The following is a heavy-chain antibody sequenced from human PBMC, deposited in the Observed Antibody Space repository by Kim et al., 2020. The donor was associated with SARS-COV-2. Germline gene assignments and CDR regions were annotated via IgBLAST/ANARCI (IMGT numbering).Heavy chain of an antibody. CDR1: GFTFSSYT. CDR2: ISGSGGST. J-gene: IGHJ4*02. V-gene: IGHV3-23*01. CDR3: AKDPGTITFGGVIVIGAFDY. Sequence: GGSLRLSCAAYGFTFSSYTMSWVRQAPGKGREWVSAISGSGGSTYYTDSVKGRFTISRDNSKNTLYLQMNSLRAEDTAVYYCAKDPGTITFGGVIVIGAFDYWGQGTLVTVSS. D-gene: IGHD3-16*02.